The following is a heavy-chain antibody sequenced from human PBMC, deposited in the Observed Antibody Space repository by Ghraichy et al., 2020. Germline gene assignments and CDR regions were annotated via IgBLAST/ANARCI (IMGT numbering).Heavy chain of an antibody. CDR3: TTPFGYDFWSGYYTFDY. CDR2: IKSKTDGGTT. CDR1: GFTFSNAW. Sequence: GESLNISCAASGFTFSNAWMSWVRQAPGKGLEWVGRIKSKTDGGTTDYAAPVKGRFTISRDDSKNTLYLQMNSLKTEDTAVYYCTTPFGYDFWSGYYTFDYWGQGTLVTVSS. V-gene: IGHV3-15*01. J-gene: IGHJ4*02. D-gene: IGHD3-3*01.